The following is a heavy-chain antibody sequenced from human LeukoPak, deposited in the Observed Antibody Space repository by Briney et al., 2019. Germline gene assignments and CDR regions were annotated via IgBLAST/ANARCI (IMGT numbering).Heavy chain of an antibody. Sequence: IXWVRQAPGQGLEWMXWISAYNGNTNYAQKLQGRVTMTTDTSTSTAYMELRSLRSDDTAVYYCARDLAVLRFLEWLFDYWGQGTLVTVSS. CDR2: ISAYNGNT. D-gene: IGHD3-3*01. V-gene: IGHV1-18*01. CDR3: ARDLAVLRFLEWLFDY. J-gene: IGHJ4*02.